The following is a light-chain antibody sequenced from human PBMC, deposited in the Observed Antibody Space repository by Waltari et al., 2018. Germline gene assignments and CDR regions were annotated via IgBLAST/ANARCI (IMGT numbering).Light chain of an antibody. CDR3: QHYVRLPAT. CDR1: QSGSRS. V-gene: IGKV3-20*01. CDR2: GAS. Sequence: CRASQSGSRSLAWYQQKPGQAPKLLIYGASTRATGIPDRFTGSGSGTDFSLTISSLEPEDFAIYFCQHYVRLPATFGQGTKVEIK. J-gene: IGKJ1*01.